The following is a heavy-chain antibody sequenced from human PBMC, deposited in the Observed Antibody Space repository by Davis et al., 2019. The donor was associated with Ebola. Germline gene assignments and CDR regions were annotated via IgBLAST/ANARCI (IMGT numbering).Heavy chain of an antibody. J-gene: IGHJ6*02. CDR2: INHSGST. Sequence: MPGGSLRLSCAVYGGSFSGYYWSWIRQPPGKGLEWIGEINHSGSTNYNPSLKSRVTISVDTSKNQFSLKLSSVTAADTAVYYCARGRYCISTSCPLYYYYGMDVWGQGTTVTVSS. CDR1: GGSFSGYY. CDR3: ARGRYCISTSCPLYYYYGMDV. V-gene: IGHV4-34*01. D-gene: IGHD2-2*01.